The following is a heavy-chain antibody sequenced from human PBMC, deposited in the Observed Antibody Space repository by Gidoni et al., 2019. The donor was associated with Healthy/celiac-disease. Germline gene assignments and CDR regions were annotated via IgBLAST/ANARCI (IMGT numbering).Heavy chain of an antibody. J-gene: IGHJ4*02. CDR3: ARLRAAADTGPRYYFDY. CDR1: GGSISSSSYY. D-gene: IGHD6-13*01. Sequence: QLQLQESGPGLVKPSETLSLTCTVSGGSISSSSYYWGWIRQPPGKGLEWIGSIYYSGSTYYNPSLKSRVTISVDTSKNQFSLKLSSVTAADTAVYYCARLRAAADTGPRYYFDYWGQGTLVTVSS. CDR2: IYYSGST. V-gene: IGHV4-39*01.